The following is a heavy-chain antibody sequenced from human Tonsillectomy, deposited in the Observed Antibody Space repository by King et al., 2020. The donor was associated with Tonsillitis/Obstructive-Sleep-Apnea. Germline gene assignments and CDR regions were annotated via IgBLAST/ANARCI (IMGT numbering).Heavy chain of an antibody. J-gene: IGHJ6*03. Sequence: RVTLQESGPALVKPTQTLTLTCTFSGFSLSTSEMCVSWIRQPPGKALEWLARIDWDDDKYYSTSLKTRLTISKDTSKNQVVLTMTNMDPVDTATYYCARTTHYCSSTSCYSSYYYYYMDVWGKGTTVTVSS. CDR1: GFSLSTSEMC. CDR2: IDWDDDK. V-gene: IGHV2-70*11. CDR3: ARTTHYCSSTSCYSSYYYYYMDV. D-gene: IGHD2-2*02.